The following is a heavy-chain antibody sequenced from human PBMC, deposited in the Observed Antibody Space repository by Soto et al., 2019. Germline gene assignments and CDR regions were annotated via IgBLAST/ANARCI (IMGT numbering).Heavy chain of an antibody. V-gene: IGHV1-69*01. CDR2: IIPIFGTA. CDR3: ATPREIEMATMVPRTYFDY. Sequence: QVQLVQSGAEVKKPGSSVKVSCKASGGTFSSYAISWVRQAPGQGLEWMGGIIPIFGTANYAQKFQGRVTMTADESTSTAYLEVSSLRSEDTAVYYCATPREIEMATMVPRTYFDYWGQGTLVTVSS. J-gene: IGHJ4*02. D-gene: IGHD3-10*01. CDR1: GGTFSSYA.